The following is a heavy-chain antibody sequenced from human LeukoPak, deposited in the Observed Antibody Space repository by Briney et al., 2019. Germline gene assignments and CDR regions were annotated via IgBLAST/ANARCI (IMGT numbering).Heavy chain of an antibody. CDR2: IGYDGSNK. CDR3: ARDRAVLWFGELLKHDAFDI. D-gene: IGHD3-10*01. Sequence: GGSLRLSCAASGFTFSNYGMHWVRQAPGKGLEWVAFIGYDGSNKYYADSVKGRFTISRDNSKNTLYLQMNSLRAEDTAVYHCARDRAVLWFGELLKHDAFDIWGQGTMVTVSS. V-gene: IGHV3-30*02. CDR1: GFTFSNYG. J-gene: IGHJ3*02.